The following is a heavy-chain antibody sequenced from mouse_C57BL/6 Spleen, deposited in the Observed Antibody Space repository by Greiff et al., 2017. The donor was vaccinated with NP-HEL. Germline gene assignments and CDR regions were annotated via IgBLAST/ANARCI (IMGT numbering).Heavy chain of an antibody. J-gene: IGHJ4*01. V-gene: IGHV2-6-1*01. CDR1: GFSLTSYG. CDR3: ARHYYGSFYAMDY. CDR2: IWSDRST. D-gene: IGHD1-1*01. Sequence: VQGVESGPGLVAPSQSLSITCTVSGFSLTSYGVHWVRQPPGKGLEWLVVIWSDRSTTYNSALNSRLSIRKDNSKSQGVLTMNSLQTDDTAMYYCARHYYGSFYAMDYWGQGTSVTVSS.